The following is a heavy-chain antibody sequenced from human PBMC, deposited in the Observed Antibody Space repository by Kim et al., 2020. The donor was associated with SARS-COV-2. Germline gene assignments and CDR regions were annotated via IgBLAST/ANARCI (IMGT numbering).Heavy chain of an antibody. V-gene: IGHV1-69*13. J-gene: IGHJ3*02. CDR1: GGTFSSYA. CDR3: ARDGGGRVPDAFDI. CDR2: IIPIFGTA. D-gene: IGHD3-16*01. Sequence: SVKVSCKASGGTFSSYAISWVRQAPGQGLEWMGGIIPIFGTANYAQKFQGRVTITADESTSTAYMELSSLRSEDTAVYYCARDGGGRVPDAFDIWGQGTMVTVSS.